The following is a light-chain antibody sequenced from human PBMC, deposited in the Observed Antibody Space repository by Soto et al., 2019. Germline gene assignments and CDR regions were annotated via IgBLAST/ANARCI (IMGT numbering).Light chain of an antibody. Sequence: QSVLTQPPSASGTPGQRVTISCSGGSSNIGNNIVNWCQQFPGMAPKLLMYSDNQRPSGVPDRFSGSKSGTSASLAISGLQSEDEAHYYCASWDDSLNGVQFGGGTKLTVL. CDR2: SDN. J-gene: IGLJ2*01. CDR1: SSNIGNNI. V-gene: IGLV1-44*01. CDR3: ASWDDSLNGVQ.